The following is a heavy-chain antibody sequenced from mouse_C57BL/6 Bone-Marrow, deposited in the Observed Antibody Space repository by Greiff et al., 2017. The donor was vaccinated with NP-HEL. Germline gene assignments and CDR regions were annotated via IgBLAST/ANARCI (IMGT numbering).Heavy chain of an antibody. CDR2: INPNNGGT. CDR1: GYTFTDYY. J-gene: IGHJ4*01. V-gene: IGHV1-26*01. CDR3: AKGDGYYDAMDY. D-gene: IGHD2-3*01. Sequence: EVQLQQSGPELVKPGASVKISCKASGYTFTDYYMNWVKQSHGKSLEWIGDINPNNGGTSYNQKFKGKATLTVDKSSSAAYMWLRSLTSEDSPVYYCAKGDGYYDAMDYWGQGTSVTVSS.